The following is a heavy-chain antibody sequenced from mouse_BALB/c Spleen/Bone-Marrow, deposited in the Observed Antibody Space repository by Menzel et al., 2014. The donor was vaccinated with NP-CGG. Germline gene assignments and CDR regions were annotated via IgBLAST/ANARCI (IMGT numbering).Heavy chain of an antibody. J-gene: IGHJ4*01. CDR3: TIRYYAMDY. CDR2: IIPNSGYS. CDR1: GYTFTRYT. D-gene: IGHD1-1*01. Sequence: QVQLQQSGAELERTGASVKLSCQASGYTFTRYTMRWDKERPGQGLDWIGYIIPNSGYSNYNQKFKDKATLTADKSSSTAYMQLSSLTSEDSAGYYCTIRYYAMDYWCQGTSVTVSS. V-gene: IGHV1-4*01.